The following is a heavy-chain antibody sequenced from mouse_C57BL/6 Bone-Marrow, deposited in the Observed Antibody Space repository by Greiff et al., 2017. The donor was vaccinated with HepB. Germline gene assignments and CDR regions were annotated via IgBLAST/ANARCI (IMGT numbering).Heavy chain of an antibody. CDR2: IGPGSGST. J-gene: IGHJ2*01. CDR1: GYTFTDYY. D-gene: IGHD2-5*01. CDR3: ARMGAYYSNYDVDY. Sequence: VQLQQSGAELVKPGASVKISCKASGYTFTDYYINWVKQRPGQGLEWSGKIGPGSGSTYYNEKFKGKATLTADKSSSTAYMQLSSLTSEDSAVYFCARMGAYYSNYDVDYWGQGTTLTVSS. V-gene: IGHV1-77*01.